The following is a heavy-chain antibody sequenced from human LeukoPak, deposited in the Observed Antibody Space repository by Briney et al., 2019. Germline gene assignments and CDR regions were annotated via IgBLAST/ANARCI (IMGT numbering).Heavy chain of an antibody. CDR3: AREVPSFVNWFGP. J-gene: IGHJ5*02. CDR2: INSDGSST. Sequence: PGGSLRLSCAASGFTFSSFWMHWVRQAPGKGLVWVSRINSDGSSTSYADSVKGRFTISRDNAKNTLYLQMNTLRAEDTAVYYCAREVPSFVNWFGPWGQGTLVTVSS. D-gene: IGHD1-26*01. V-gene: IGHV3-74*01. CDR1: GFTFSSFW.